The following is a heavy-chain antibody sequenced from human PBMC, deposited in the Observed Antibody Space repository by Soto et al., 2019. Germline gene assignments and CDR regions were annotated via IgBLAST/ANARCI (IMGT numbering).Heavy chain of an antibody. Sequence: SETLSLICAVSGGSISSVVYSWNWIRQPPGTGLEWIGEINHSGSTNYNPSLKSRVTISVDTSKNQFSLKLTSVTAADTAVYYCARDKITGLFDYWGQGTLVTVSS. V-gene: IGHV4-34*01. CDR2: INHSGST. D-gene: IGHD2-8*02. J-gene: IGHJ4*02. CDR1: GGSISSVVYS. CDR3: ARDKITGLFDY.